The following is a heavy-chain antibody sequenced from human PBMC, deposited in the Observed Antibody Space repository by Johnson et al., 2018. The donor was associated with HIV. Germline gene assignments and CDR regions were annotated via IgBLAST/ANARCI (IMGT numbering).Heavy chain of an antibody. V-gene: IGHV3-11*04. Sequence: QMLLVESGGGVVQPEKSLRLSCAASGFTFSDYYMSWIRQAPGKGLEWVSYISSSGSTIYYADSVKGRFTISRDNAKNSLYLQMNSLRAEDTAVYYCARASDYNFWSPATDIWGQGTMVTVSS. J-gene: IGHJ3*02. CDR2: ISSSGSTI. CDR1: GFTFSDYY. D-gene: IGHD3-3*01. CDR3: ARASDYNFWSPATDI.